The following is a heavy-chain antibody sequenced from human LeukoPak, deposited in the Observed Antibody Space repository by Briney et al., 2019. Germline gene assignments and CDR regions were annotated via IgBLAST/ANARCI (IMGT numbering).Heavy chain of an antibody. CDR2: ISAYNGNT. Sequence: ASVKVSCKASGYTFTSYGISWVRQAPGQGLEWMGWISAYNGNTNYAQKLQGRVTMTTDTSTSTAYMELSSLRSEDTAVYYCARGRLRSGSYYHHFDYWGQGTLVTVSS. CDR1: GYTFTSYG. CDR3: ARGRLRSGSYYHHFDY. D-gene: IGHD1-26*01. J-gene: IGHJ4*02. V-gene: IGHV1-18*01.